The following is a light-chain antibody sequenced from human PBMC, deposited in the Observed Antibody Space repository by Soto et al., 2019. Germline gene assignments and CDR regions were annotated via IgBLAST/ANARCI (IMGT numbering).Light chain of an antibody. V-gene: IGKV3-15*01. CDR1: QSVSSN. Sequence: EVVMSRCPAALSVSAGERATLSCRAIQSVSSNLAWYQQKPGQAPRLLIYGASTRATGIPARFSGSGSGTEFTLTISSLQSEDSAVYYCQQYNNWPPPTFGGGTKVDIK. CDR3: QQYNNWPPPT. J-gene: IGKJ4*01. CDR2: GAS.